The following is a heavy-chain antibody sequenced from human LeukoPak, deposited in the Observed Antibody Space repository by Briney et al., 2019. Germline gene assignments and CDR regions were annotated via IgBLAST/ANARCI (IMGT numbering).Heavy chain of an antibody. Sequence: PGGSLRLSCAASGFTFSDYYMSWIRQAPGKGLEWVSYISSSGRTIYYADSVKGRFTVSRDNTKNSVYLQMNSLRAEDTAVYYCAADLYSSSSPFDYWGQGTLVTVSS. CDR1: GFTFSDYY. CDR2: ISSSGRTI. D-gene: IGHD6-6*01. CDR3: AADLYSSSSPFDY. V-gene: IGHV3-11*01. J-gene: IGHJ4*02.